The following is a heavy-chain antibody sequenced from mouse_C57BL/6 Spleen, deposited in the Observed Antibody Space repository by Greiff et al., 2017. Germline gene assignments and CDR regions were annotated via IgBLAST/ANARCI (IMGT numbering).Heavy chain of an antibody. Sequence: QVQLQQSGAELVRPGASVTLSCKASGYTFTDYEMHWVKQTPVHGLEWIGAIDPETGGTAYNQKFKGKAILTADKSSRTAYMELRRLTSEDSAVYYCTRGRLWIRRRGGRYAMDYWGQGTSVTVSS. V-gene: IGHV1-15*01. CDR2: IDPETGGT. CDR1: GYTFTDYE. J-gene: IGHJ4*01. CDR3: TRGRLWIRRRGGRYAMDY. D-gene: IGHD2-2*01.